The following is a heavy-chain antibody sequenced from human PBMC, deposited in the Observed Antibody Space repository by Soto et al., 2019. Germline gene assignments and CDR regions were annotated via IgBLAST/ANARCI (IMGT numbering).Heavy chain of an antibody. Sequence: QVQLVQSGAEVKKPGSSVKVSCKASGGTFSSYAISWVRQAPGQGLEWMGGIIPIFGTANYAQKFQGRVTITADESTSTACMELSSLRSEDTAVYYCARGSPSVLRYFDWLPNWFAPWGQGTLVTVSS. V-gene: IGHV1-69*12. D-gene: IGHD3-9*01. CDR1: GGTFSSYA. CDR2: IIPIFGTA. CDR3: ARGSPSVLRYFDWLPNWFAP. J-gene: IGHJ5*02.